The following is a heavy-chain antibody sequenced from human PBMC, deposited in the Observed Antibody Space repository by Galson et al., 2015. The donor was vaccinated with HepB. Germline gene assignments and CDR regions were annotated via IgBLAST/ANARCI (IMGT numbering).Heavy chain of an antibody. Sequence: LSLTCAVYGGSFSGYYWSWIRQPPGKGLEWIGEINHSGSTNYNPSLKSRVTISVDTSKNQFSLKLSSVTAADTAVYYCARDGVGERGGFDYWGQGTLVTVSS. J-gene: IGHJ4*02. CDR3: ARDGVGERGGFDY. D-gene: IGHD1-26*01. CDR2: INHSGST. V-gene: IGHV4-34*01. CDR1: GGSFSGYY.